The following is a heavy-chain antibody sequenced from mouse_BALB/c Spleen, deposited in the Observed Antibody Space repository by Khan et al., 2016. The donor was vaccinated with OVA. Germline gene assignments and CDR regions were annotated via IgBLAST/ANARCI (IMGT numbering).Heavy chain of an antibody. Sequence: VQLKESGPELMQPGASVKISCKASGYSFTSYYIHWVLQSPGKSLEWIGYIDPFSGGTTYNQKFKGKATLTVDKSSSTAYLHLSNLTSEDSAVYYCTRHGYVAWFIYGGQGTLVTVSA. CDR3: TRHGYVAWFIY. CDR1: GYSFTSYY. J-gene: IGHJ3*01. V-gene: IGHV1S135*01. CDR2: IDPFSGGT. D-gene: IGHD2-2*01.